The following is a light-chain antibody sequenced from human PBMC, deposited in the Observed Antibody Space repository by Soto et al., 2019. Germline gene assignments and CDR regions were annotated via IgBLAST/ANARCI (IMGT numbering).Light chain of an antibody. CDR2: DDT. CDR3: GTWDSSLSAYV. V-gene: IGLV1-51*01. CDR1: SSNIGNNY. J-gene: IGLJ1*01. Sequence: QSVLTQPPSVSAAPGQKVTISCSGSSSNIGNNYVSWYQQLPGTAPKLLIYDDTKRPSGIPDRFSGSKSGTSATLGITGFQTGDEADYYCGTWDSSLSAYVFGTGTKVTVL.